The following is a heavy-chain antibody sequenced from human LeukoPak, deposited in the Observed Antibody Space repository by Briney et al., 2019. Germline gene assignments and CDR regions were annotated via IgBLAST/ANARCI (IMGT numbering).Heavy chain of an antibody. V-gene: IGHV3-43*01. D-gene: IGHD6-19*01. J-gene: IGHJ4*02. CDR1: GFTFAEYT. Sequence: GSLRLSCSASGFTFAEYTMHWVRQAPGKGLEWVSLISWNGARIHYGDSVKGRFTISRDNSKNSLYLQMNSLRTEDTALYYCVKDLVAASENVRGWYPMDYWGQGTLVTVSS. CDR2: ISWNGARI. CDR3: VKDLVAASENVRGWYPMDY.